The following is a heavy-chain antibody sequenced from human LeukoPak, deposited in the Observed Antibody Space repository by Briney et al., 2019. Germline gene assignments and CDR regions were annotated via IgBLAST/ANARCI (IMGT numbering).Heavy chain of an antibody. V-gene: IGHV3-7*01. J-gene: IGHJ6*02. CDR2: VKQDGSEK. Sequence: AGGSLRLSCAASGFTFSSYWMSWVRQAPGKGLEWVANVKQDGSEKYYVDSVKGRFTISRDNAKNSLYLQMNSLRADDTAVYYCAKELSSGYGMEVWGQGTTVTVSS. CDR3: AKELSSGYGMEV. CDR1: GFTFSSYW. D-gene: IGHD6-19*01.